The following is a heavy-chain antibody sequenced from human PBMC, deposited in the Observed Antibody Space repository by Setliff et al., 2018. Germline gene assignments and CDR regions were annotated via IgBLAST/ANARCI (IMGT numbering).Heavy chain of an antibody. CDR2: VYSNVGT. CDR1: GGSISNYY. J-gene: IGHJ1*01. V-gene: IGHV4-4*07. CDR3: ASRNSDGGPEYFQH. Sequence: SETLSLTCTVSGGSISNYYWSWIRQPAGKGLEWIGRVYSNVGTNFSPPLKSRVTMSVDASKNQISLKLMSVTAADTAVYYCASRNSDGGPEYFQHWGQGALVTVSS. D-gene: IGHD1-26*01.